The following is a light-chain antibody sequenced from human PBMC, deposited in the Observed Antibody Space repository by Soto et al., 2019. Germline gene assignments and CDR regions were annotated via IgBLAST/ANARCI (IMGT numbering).Light chain of an antibody. V-gene: IGKV1-5*01. Sequence: DIQMTQSPSTLSASVGDRVTITCRASQSISSWLAWYQQKPGKAPKLLIYDASSLESGVPSRFSGSGSGTELTLTISSLQPDDFATYYCQQYNSYWTFGQGTEVDIK. J-gene: IGKJ1*01. CDR2: DAS. CDR3: QQYNSYWT. CDR1: QSISSW.